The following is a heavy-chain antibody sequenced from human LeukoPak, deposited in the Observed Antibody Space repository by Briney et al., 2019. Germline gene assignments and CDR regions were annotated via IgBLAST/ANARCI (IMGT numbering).Heavy chain of an antibody. CDR3: ARGPYSNDPGNWFDP. CDR1: GGSISSYY. Sequence: SETLSLTCTVSGGSISSYYWSWIRQPPGKGLEWIGYIYYSGSTNYNPSLKSRVTISVDTSKNQFSLKLSSVTVADTAVYYCARGPYSNDPGNWFDPWGQGTLVTVSS. J-gene: IGHJ5*02. CDR2: IYYSGST. D-gene: IGHD4-11*01. V-gene: IGHV4-59*12.